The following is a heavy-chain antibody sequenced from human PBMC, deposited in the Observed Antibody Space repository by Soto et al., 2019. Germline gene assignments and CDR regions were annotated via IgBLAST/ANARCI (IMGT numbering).Heavy chain of an antibody. Sequence: QVQRVQSGAEVKKPGASVKVSCKASGYNFIDYDINWMRQSTGQGLEWMGWMTPNSGNTGYAQKFQGRVTLTRDTSIGTAYMELSSLKTEDTAVYYCSRNPYGSGLFDPWGQGTLVTVSS. V-gene: IGHV1-8*01. J-gene: IGHJ5*02. CDR1: GYNFIDYD. CDR3: SRNPYGSGLFDP. CDR2: MTPNSGNT. D-gene: IGHD6-19*01.